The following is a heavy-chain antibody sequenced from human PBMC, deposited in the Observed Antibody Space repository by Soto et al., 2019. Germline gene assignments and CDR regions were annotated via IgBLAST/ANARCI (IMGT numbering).Heavy chain of an antibody. Sequence: EVQLVESGGALVQPGGSLRLSCAASGFTFSRHWVTWVRQAPGKGLEWVANIKEDGSEKYYVDSVKGRFTISRDNAKNSVYLQMNSLRAEDTAVYYCARDTYGDYGQVLDYWGQGTLVAGSS. CDR1: GFTFSRHW. CDR2: IKEDGSEK. D-gene: IGHD4-17*01. CDR3: ARDTYGDYGQVLDY. J-gene: IGHJ4*02. V-gene: IGHV3-7*01.